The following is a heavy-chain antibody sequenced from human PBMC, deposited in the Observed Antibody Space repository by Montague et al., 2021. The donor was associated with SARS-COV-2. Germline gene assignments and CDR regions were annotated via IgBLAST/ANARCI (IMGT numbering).Heavy chain of an antibody. CDR2: IYYSGTT. D-gene: IGHD3-10*01. Sequence: SETRSLTCSVSSGSIISSGYYWGWIRQPPGKELEWIGNIYYSGTTYYNPSLQSRGTISVDTSKNHLSLRLSSVTAADTAVYFCARGMIRGVTTQFDYWGQGSQVTVSS. J-gene: IGHJ4*02. CDR1: SGSIISSGYY. CDR3: ARGMIRGVTTQFDY. V-gene: IGHV4-39*02.